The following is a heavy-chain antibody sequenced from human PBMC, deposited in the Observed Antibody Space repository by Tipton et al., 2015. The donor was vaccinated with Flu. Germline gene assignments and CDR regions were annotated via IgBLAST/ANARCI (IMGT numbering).Heavy chain of an antibody. D-gene: IGHD3-3*01. CDR2: IYYSGST. V-gene: IGHV4-39*07. CDR1: GGSISSSSYY. Sequence: LRLSCTASGGSISSSSYYWGWIRQPPGKGLEWIGSIYYSGSTYYNPSLKSRVTISVDTSKNQFSLKLSSVTAADTAVYYCAGDTIFGVAHWGQGTLVTVSS. J-gene: IGHJ4*02. CDR3: AGDTIFGVAH.